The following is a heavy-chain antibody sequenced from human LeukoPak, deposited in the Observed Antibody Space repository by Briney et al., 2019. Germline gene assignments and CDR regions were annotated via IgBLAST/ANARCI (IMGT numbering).Heavy chain of an antibody. J-gene: IGHJ6*02. Sequence: ASVKVSCKASGYTFTSYGISWVRQAPGQGLEWMGWISAYNGNTNYAQKLQGRVTMTTDTSTSTAYMELRSLRSDDTAVYYCARDPPPLRGLNYYYYGMDVWGQGTTVTVSS. CDR1: GYTFTSYG. CDR3: ARDPPPLRGLNYYYYGMDV. CDR2: ISAYNGNT. V-gene: IGHV1-18*01. D-gene: IGHD3-10*01.